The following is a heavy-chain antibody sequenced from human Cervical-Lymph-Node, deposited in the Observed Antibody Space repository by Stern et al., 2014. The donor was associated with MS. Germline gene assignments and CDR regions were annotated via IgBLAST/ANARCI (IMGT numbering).Heavy chain of an antibody. J-gene: IGHJ6*02. CDR3: ARDDPDRTANYYAMDV. CDR2: IIPVLGRP. D-gene: IGHD1-14*01. V-gene: IGHV1-69*09. Sequence: VQLVESGAEVKKPGSSVKVSCKASGDTFNSYSINWVRQAPGQRLEWMGRIIPVLGRPKYRQKFQGRVTISADKSTSTVNMEVSSLRSEDTAVYYCARDDPDRTANYYAMDVWGQGTTVIVSS. CDR1: GDTFNSYS.